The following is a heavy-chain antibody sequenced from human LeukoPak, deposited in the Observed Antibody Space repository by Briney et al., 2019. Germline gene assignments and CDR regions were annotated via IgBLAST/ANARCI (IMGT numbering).Heavy chain of an antibody. CDR2: IRYDGSNK. V-gene: IGHV3-30*02. Sequence: GGSLRLSCAASGFTFNTYGMHWVRQAPGKGLEWVAFIRYDGSNKYYADSVKGRFTISRDNSKNTLYLQMNSLRAEDTAVYYCARGRVILKDAFDYWGQGTLVTVSS. CDR3: ARGRVILKDAFDY. J-gene: IGHJ4*02. CDR1: GFTFNTYG. D-gene: IGHD2/OR15-2a*01.